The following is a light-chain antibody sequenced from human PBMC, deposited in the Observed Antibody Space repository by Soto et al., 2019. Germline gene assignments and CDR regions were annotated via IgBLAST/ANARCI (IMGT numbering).Light chain of an antibody. CDR1: QSVNIY. Sequence: EIVMTQSPATLSVSPGERATLSCRASQSVNIYLAWYQQKPGQAPRLLIFGASYRATGIPARFSGSGSGTEFNLTISSLQPEDFATYYCQQSYSTPRTFGGGTKVEIK. J-gene: IGKJ4*01. CDR3: QQSYSTPRT. V-gene: IGKV3D-15*01. CDR2: GAS.